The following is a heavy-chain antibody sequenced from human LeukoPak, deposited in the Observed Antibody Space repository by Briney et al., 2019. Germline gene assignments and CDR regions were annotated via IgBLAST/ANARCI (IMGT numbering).Heavy chain of an antibody. Sequence: ASVKVSCKASGYTFTSYGISWVRQAPGQGLEWMGWISAYNGNTNFAQKLQGRVAVTTDTSTSTAYMELRSLRSDDTAIYYCARDLGGTFYDSWGQGTLVTVSS. CDR3: ARDLGGTFYDS. CDR2: ISAYNGNT. V-gene: IGHV1-18*01. J-gene: IGHJ5*01. D-gene: IGHD1-26*01. CDR1: GYTFTSYG.